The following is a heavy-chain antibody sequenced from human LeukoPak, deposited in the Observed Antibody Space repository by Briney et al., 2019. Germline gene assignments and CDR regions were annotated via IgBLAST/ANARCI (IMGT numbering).Heavy chain of an antibody. V-gene: IGHV4-38-2*02. CDR2: IYHSGST. Sequence: SETLSLTCTVSGYSISSGYYWGWIRQPPGKGLEWIGSIYHSGSTYYNPSLKSRVTISVDTSKNQFSLKLSSVTAADTAVYYCARHGYGKAVTHIDYWGQGTLVTVSS. J-gene: IGHJ4*02. CDR1: GYSISSGYY. D-gene: IGHD4-17*01. CDR3: ARHGYGKAVTHIDY.